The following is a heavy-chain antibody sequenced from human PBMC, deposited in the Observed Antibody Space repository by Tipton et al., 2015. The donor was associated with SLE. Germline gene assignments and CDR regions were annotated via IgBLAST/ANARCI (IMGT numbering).Heavy chain of an antibody. CDR1: DGSISSSRYY. CDR3: ARLTIFGVVIIGNYYYYMDV. V-gene: IGHV4-39*07. CDR2: IYHSGTA. Sequence: TLSLTCTVSDGSISSSRYYWGWIRQPPGKGLEWIGSIYHSGTAYYNPSLKSRVTISVDTSKNQISLKLSSVTAADTAVYYCARLTIFGVVIIGNYYYYMDVWGKGTTVTVSS. D-gene: IGHD3-3*01. J-gene: IGHJ6*03.